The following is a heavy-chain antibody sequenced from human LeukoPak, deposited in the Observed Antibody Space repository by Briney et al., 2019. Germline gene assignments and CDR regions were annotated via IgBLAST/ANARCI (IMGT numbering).Heavy chain of an antibody. Sequence: GGSLRLSCAASGFTFSSYWMSWVRQAPGKGLEWVANIKQDGSEKYYVDSVKGRFTISRDNAKNSLYLQMNSLRAEDTAVYYRARESEAAAGTGYFDYWGQGTLVTVSS. CDR3: ARESEAAAGTGYFDY. D-gene: IGHD6-13*01. V-gene: IGHV3-7*01. CDR1: GFTFSSYW. CDR2: IKQDGSEK. J-gene: IGHJ4*02.